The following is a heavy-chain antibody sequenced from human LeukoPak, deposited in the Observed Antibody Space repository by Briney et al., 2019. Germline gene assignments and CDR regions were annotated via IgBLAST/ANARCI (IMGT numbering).Heavy chain of an antibody. D-gene: IGHD6-13*01. CDR1: GFTFSRYA. CDR2: ISSNGGST. V-gene: IGHV3-64*04. CDR3: ARGKEQQLYAFDI. Sequence: GGSLRLSCSASGFTFSRYAMHWVRQAPGKGLEYVSAISSNGGSTYYADSVKGRFTISRDNSKNTLYLQMNSLSAEDTAVYYCARGKEQQLYAFDIWGQGTMVTVSS. J-gene: IGHJ3*02.